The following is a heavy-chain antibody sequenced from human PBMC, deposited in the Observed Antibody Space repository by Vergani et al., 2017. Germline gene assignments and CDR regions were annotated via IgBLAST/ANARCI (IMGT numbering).Heavy chain of an antibody. CDR1: GYTFTSYY. CDR3: ATPIKEEQPRTGDAFDI. V-gene: IGHV1-46*01. Sequence: QVQLVQSGAEVKKPGASVKVSCKASGYTFTSYYMHWVRQAPGQGLEWMGIINPSGGSTSYAQKFQGRVTMTRETSTSTVYMELSSLRSEDTAVYYCATPIKEEQPRTGDAFDIWGQGTMVTVSS. J-gene: IGHJ3*02. CDR2: INPSGGST. D-gene: IGHD6-13*01.